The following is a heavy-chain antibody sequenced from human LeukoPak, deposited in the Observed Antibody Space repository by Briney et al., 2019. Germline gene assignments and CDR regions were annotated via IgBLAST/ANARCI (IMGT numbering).Heavy chain of an antibody. CDR1: GFTFDDFA. CDR3: AKDSIRDGYNSYDY. J-gene: IGHJ4*02. Sequence: GGSLRLSCEASGFTFDDFAMNWVRQAPGEGLQWVSLIYASGGTTKYADSVKGRFTISRDNSKNTLCLQMNSLRVEDTAVYYCAKDSIRDGYNSYDYWGQGTLVTVSS. D-gene: IGHD5-24*01. CDR2: IYASGGTT. V-gene: IGHV3-23*01.